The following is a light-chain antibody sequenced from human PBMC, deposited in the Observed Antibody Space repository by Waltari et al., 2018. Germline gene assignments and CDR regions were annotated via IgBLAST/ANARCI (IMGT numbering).Light chain of an antibody. CDR3: CSYAGSQSYV. CDR2: DVS. CDR1: SSDVGAYNY. J-gene: IGLJ1*01. V-gene: IGLV2-23*02. Sequence: QSALTQPASVSGSPGQSITISCTGTSSDVGAYNYVSWYPQYPGKAPKLMIHDVSKRPSAISNRFSGSKSGNTASLTISGLQAEDEADYYCCSYAGSQSYVFGTGTKVIVV.